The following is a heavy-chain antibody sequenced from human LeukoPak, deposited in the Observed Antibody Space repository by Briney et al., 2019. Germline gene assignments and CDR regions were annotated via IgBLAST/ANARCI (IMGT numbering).Heavy chain of an antibody. J-gene: IGHJ5*02. CDR2: INPISGGT. V-gene: IGHV1-2*04. CDR3: ARAPSGLYNWFDP. CDR1: GYTFTGYY. Sequence: WASVKVSCKASGYTFTGYYIHWVRQAPGQGLEWMGWINPISGGTNYAQKFQGWVTMTRDTSISTAYMELSRLRSDDTAVYYCARAPSGLYNWFDPWGQGTLVTVSS. D-gene: IGHD3-16*01.